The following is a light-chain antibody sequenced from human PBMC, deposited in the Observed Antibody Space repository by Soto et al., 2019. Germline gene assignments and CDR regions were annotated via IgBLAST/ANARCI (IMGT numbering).Light chain of an antibody. Sequence: EIVMTQSPATLSVSPGERATLSCRASQIVSSNLAWYQQKPGQAPRLLIYGASTMATGIPARFSGSGSGTEFTLTISSLQSEDFAVYYCQQYNNWYTFGQGTKLEIK. CDR2: GAS. CDR1: QIVSSN. J-gene: IGKJ2*01. V-gene: IGKV3-15*01. CDR3: QQYNNWYT.